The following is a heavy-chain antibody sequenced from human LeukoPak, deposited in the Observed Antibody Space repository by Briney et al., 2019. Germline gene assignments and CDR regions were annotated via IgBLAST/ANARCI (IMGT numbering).Heavy chain of an antibody. CDR2: INAGNGNT. D-gene: IGHD3-22*01. CDR1: GYTFTSYA. J-gene: IGHJ4*02. Sequence: ASVKVSCKASGYTFTSYAMHWVRQAPGQRLEWMGWINAGNGNTKYSQKFQGRVTITRDTSASTAYMELSSLRSEDTAVYYCAIDYYDSSGYPNPQYYFDYWGQGTLVTVSS. CDR3: AIDYYDSSGYPNPQYYFDY. V-gene: IGHV1-3*01.